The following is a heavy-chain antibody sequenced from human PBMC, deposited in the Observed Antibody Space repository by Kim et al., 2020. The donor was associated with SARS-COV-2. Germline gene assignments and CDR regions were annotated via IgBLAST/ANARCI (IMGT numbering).Heavy chain of an antibody. CDR1: GFTFSSYD. D-gene: IGHD3-22*01. CDR3: ARAQPDSSGYYFDY. V-gene: IGHV3-13*04. CDR2: IGTAGDT. Sequence: GGSLRLSCAASGFTFSSYDMHWVRQATGKGLEWVSAIGTAGDTYYPGSVKGRFTISRENAKNSLYLQMNSLRAGDTAVYYCARAQPDSSGYYFDYWGQGTLVTVSS. J-gene: IGHJ4*02.